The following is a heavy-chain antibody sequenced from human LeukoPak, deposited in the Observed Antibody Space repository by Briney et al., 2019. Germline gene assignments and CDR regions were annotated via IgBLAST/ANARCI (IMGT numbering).Heavy chain of an antibody. J-gene: IGHJ6*02. V-gene: IGHV3-30*04. CDR3: AKDGQLGYCSSTSCYAIRYYYYGMDV. Sequence: GGSLRLSCAASGFTFSSYAMHWVRQAPGKGLEWVAVISYDGSNKYYADSVKGRFTISRDNSKNTLYLQMNSLRAEDTAVYYCAKDGQLGYCSSTSCYAIRYYYYGMDVWGQGTTVTVSS. CDR1: GFTFSSYA. CDR2: ISYDGSNK. D-gene: IGHD2-2*01.